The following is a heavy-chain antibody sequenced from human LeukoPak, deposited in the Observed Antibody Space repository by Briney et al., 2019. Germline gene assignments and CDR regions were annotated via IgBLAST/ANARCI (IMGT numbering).Heavy chain of an antibody. CDR3: AKATGQTTYYYDSSGYYPHIDY. J-gene: IGHJ4*02. Sequence: GGSLRLSCAVSGFTFSSYAMSWVRQAPGKGPEWVSAISDSGGSTYYADSVKGRFTISRDNSKNTLYLQMNSLRAEDTAVYYCAKATGQTTYYYDSSGYYPHIDYWGQGTLVTVSS. V-gene: IGHV3-23*01. D-gene: IGHD3-22*01. CDR2: ISDSGGST. CDR1: GFTFSSYA.